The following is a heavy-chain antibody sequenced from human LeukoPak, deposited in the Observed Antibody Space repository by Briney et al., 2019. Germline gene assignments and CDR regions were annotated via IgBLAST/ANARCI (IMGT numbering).Heavy chain of an antibody. D-gene: IGHD6-19*01. J-gene: IGHJ2*01. CDR2: INPSDGST. CDR1: GYTFTSYY. CDR3: ARVPRQWLPNWYFDL. Sequence: GASVKVSCKASGYTFTSYYMHWVRQAPGQGLEWMGIINPSDGSTSYAQKFQGRVTMTRDTSTSTVYMELSSLRSEDTAVYYCARVPRQWLPNWYFDLWGRGTLVTVSS. V-gene: IGHV1-46*01.